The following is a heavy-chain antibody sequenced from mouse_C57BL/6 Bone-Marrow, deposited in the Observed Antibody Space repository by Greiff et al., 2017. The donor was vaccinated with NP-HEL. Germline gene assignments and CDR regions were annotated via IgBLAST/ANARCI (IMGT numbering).Heavy chain of an antibody. Sequence: VKLMESGPGLVAPSQSLSITCTVSGFSLTSYGVDWVRQSPGKGLEWLGVIWGVGSTNYNSALKSRLSISKDNSKSQVFLKMNSLQTDDTAMYYCASVITTVVAEGYYAMDYWGQGTSVTVSS. CDR3: ASVITTVVAEGYYAMDY. CDR2: IWGVGST. CDR1: GFSLTSYG. V-gene: IGHV2-6*01. J-gene: IGHJ4*01. D-gene: IGHD1-1*01.